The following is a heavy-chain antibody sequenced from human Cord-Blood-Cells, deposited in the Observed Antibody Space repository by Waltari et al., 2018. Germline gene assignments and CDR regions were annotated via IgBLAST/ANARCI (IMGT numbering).Heavy chain of an antibody. V-gene: IGHV1-69*10. J-gene: IGHJ2*01. CDR1: GGTFSSYA. Sequence: QVQLVQSGAEVKKPGSSVQVSCKASGGTFSSYAISWVRRAPGQGLEWMGGIIPILGIANYAQKFQGRVTITADKSTSTAYMELSSLRSEDTAVYYCARERDGYNYWYFDLWGRGTLVTVSS. CDR3: ARERDGYNYWYFDL. CDR2: IIPILGIA. D-gene: IGHD5-12*01.